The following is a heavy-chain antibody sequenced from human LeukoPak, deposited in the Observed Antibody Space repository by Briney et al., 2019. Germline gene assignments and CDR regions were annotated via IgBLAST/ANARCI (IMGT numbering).Heavy chain of an antibody. D-gene: IGHD7-27*01. CDR2: IIPIFGTA. CDR1: GGTFSSYA. J-gene: IGHJ4*02. Sequence: SVKVSCKASGGTFSSYAISWVRQAPGQGLEWMGGIIPIFGTANYAQKFQGRVTITADESTSTAYMELSSLRSEDTAVYYCASLELGRRTGDDYWGQGTLVTVSS. V-gene: IGHV1-69*13. CDR3: ASLELGRRTGDDY.